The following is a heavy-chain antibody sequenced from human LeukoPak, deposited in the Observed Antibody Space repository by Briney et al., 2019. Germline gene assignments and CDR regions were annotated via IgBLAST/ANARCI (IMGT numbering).Heavy chain of an antibody. V-gene: IGHV1-18*01. CDR3: ARGPYCSGDTCYSQYFDY. J-gene: IGHJ4*02. Sequence: GASVKVSCKASGYTFTSYGISWVRQPPGQGLEWMGWISTYNGNTNYAQKIQGRVTMTTDTSTSTAYMELRSLRSDDTAVYYCARGPYCSGDTCYSQYFDYWGQGTLVTVSS. CDR1: GYTFTSYG. D-gene: IGHD2-15*01. CDR2: ISTYNGNT.